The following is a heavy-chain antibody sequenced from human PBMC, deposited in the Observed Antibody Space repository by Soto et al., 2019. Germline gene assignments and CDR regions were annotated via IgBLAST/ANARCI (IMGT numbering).Heavy chain of an antibody. CDR2: IIPIFGTA. CDR1: GGTFSSYA. D-gene: IGHD5-12*01. J-gene: IGHJ6*02. CDR3: ATWWYKDIVATIFDYYGMDV. V-gene: IGHV1-69*12. Sequence: QVQLVQSGAEVKKPGSSVKVSCKASGGTFSSYAISWVRQAPGQGLEWMGGIIPIFGTANYAQKFQGRVTITADESTSTAYMKLSSLRSEDTAVYYCATWWYKDIVATIFDYYGMDVWGQGTTVTVFS.